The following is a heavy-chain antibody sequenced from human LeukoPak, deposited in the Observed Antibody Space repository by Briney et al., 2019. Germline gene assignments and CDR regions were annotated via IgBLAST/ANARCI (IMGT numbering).Heavy chain of an antibody. D-gene: IGHD5-24*01. J-gene: IGHJ4*02. CDR2: ISSSSSYI. CDR3: ARDEDGYNYY. CDR1: RFTFSSYS. V-gene: IGHV3-21*01. Sequence: GGSLRLSCAASRFTFSSYSMNWVRQAPGKGLEWVSSISSSSSYIYYADSVKGRFTISRDNAKNSLYLQMNSLRAEDTAVYYCARDEDGYNYYWGQGTLVTVSS.